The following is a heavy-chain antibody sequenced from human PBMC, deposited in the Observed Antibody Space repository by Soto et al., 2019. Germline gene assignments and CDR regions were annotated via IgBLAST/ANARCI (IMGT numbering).Heavy chain of an antibody. V-gene: IGHV3-15*01. CDR2: IKSKTDGGTT. CDR1: GFTFSNAW. CDR3: TTTSNDYGDAFDI. Sequence: GGSLRLSCAASGFTFSNAWMSWVRQAPGKGLEWVGRIKSKTDGGTTDYSAPVKGRFTISRDDSKNTLYLQMNSLKTEGTAVYYCTTTSNDYGDAFDIWGQGTMVTVSS. D-gene: IGHD4-17*01. J-gene: IGHJ3*02.